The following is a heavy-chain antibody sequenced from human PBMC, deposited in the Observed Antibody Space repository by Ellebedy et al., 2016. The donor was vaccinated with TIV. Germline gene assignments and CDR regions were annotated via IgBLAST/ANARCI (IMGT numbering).Heavy chain of an antibody. CDR3: ARDGENDAFDI. Sequence: MPSETLSLTCTVSGGSISSYYWSWIRQPPGKGLEWIGYIYYSGSTNYNPSLKSRVTISVDTSKNQFSLKLSSVTAADTAVYYCARDGENDAFDIWGQGTMVTVSS. CDR1: GGSISSYY. V-gene: IGHV4-59*01. CDR2: IYYSGST. D-gene: IGHD3-3*01. J-gene: IGHJ3*02.